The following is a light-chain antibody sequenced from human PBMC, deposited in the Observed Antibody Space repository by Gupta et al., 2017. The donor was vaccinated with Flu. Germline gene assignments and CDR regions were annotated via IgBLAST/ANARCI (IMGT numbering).Light chain of an antibody. V-gene: IGLV2-8*01. CDR2: EVN. J-gene: IGLJ3*02. CDR1: SSDVGGYNY. CDR3: SSYAGSNNFGV. Sequence: VTNYCTGTSSDVGGYNYLSWNQPHPDKSPKLIIYEVNTRPSGVPYRFSGSKSGNPASLTVSGLQAEDGAGYYCSSYAGSNNFGVFGGGTKRTVV.